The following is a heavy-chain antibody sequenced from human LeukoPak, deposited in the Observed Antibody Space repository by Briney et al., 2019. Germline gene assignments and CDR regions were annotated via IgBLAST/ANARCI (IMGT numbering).Heavy chain of an antibody. D-gene: IGHD1-26*01. CDR1: GFTFSRHG. J-gene: IGHJ3*02. CDR2: IYYDGSNK. Sequence: GGSLRLSCAASGFTFSRHGMHWVRQAPGKGLEWVTSIYYDGSNKNYADSVKGRFTISRDNSKNTLYLQMNSLRAEDTAVYYCAKRLGATLFLYAFDIWGQGTMVTVSS. V-gene: IGHV3-30*02. CDR3: AKRLGATLFLYAFDI.